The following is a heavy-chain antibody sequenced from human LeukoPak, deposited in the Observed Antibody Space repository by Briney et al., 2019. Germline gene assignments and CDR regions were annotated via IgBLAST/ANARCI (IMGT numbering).Heavy chain of an antibody. CDR2: MNPNSGNT. V-gene: IGHV1-8*01. CDR3: ARAPYSYGREFDY. D-gene: IGHD5-18*01. Sequence: ASVKVSCKASGYTFTSYDINWVRQATGQGLEWMGWMNPNSGNTGYAQKFQGRVTMTRNTSISTAYMELSSLRAEDMAVYYCARAPYSYGREFDYWGQGTLVTVSS. CDR1: GYTFTSYD. J-gene: IGHJ4*02.